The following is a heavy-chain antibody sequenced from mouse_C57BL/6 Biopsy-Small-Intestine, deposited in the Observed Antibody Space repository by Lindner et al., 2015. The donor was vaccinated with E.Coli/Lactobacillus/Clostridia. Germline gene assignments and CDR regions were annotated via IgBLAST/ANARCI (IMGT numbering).Heavy chain of an antibody. V-gene: IGHV1-54*01. CDR3: GRRVWLLQGYAMDY. D-gene: IGHD2-3*01. Sequence: VQLQESGAELVRPGTSVKVPCKASGYAFTNYLIEWVKQRPGQGLEWIGVINPGSGGTNYNERFKGKATLTADHSSSTAYMQLSSLTSEDSAVYFCGRRVWLLQGYAMDYWGQGTSVTVSS. CDR1: GYAFTNYL. J-gene: IGHJ4*01. CDR2: INPGSGGT.